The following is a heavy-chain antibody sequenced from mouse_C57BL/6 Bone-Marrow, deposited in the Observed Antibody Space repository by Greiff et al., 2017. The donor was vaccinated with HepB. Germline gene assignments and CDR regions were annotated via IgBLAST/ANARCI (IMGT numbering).Heavy chain of an antibody. CDR1: GFTFSTSG. CDR2: INTGGTYT. J-gene: IGHJ2*01. Sequence: EVKLVESGGDLVKSGGSLKLSCAASGFTFSTSGMSWVRQTPDKRLEWVATINTGGTYTYYSDSVKGRFTISRDTAKNTLFLQMSRLKSEDTAIYYCARDRFDYYFDYWGQGTTLTVSS. CDR3: ARDRFDYYFDY. V-gene: IGHV5-6*02. D-gene: IGHD2-14*01.